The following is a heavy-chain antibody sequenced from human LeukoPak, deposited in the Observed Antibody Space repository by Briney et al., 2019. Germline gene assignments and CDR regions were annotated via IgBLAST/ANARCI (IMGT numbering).Heavy chain of an antibody. CDR1: GFTFSSYA. V-gene: IGHV3-23*01. CDR3: ARPQEAAAGHTTFDY. Sequence: PGGSLRLSCAASGFTFSSYAMSWVRQAPGKGLEWVSAISGSGGSTYYADSVKGRLTISRDNSKNTLYLQMNSLRAEDTAVYYCARPQEAAAGHTTFDYWGQGTLVTVSS. J-gene: IGHJ4*02. D-gene: IGHD6-13*01. CDR2: ISGSGGST.